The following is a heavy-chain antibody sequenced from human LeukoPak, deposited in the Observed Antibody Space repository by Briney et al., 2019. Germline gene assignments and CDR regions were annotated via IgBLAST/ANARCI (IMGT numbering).Heavy chain of an antibody. CDR1: GYTFTSYA. Sequence: ASVKVSCKASGYTFTSYAMNWVRQAPGQGLEWMGIINPSGGSTSYAQKFQGRVTMTRDMSTSTDYMELSSLRSEDTAVYYCARDNSVEDAAWWFDPWGQGTLVTVSS. J-gene: IGHJ5*02. V-gene: IGHV1-46*01. D-gene: IGHD2-15*01. CDR3: ARDNSVEDAAWWFDP. CDR2: INPSGGST.